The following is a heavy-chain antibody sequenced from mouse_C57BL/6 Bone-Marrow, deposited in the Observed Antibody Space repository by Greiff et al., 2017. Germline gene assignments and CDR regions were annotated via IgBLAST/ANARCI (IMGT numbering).Heavy chain of an antibody. CDR3: ARKGGAWFAD. CDR2: IHPNSGST. Sequence: QVHVKQPGAELVKPGASVKLSCKASGYTFTSYWMHWVKQRPGQGLEWIGMIHPNSGSTNYNEKFKSKATLTVDKSSSTAYMQLSSLTSEDSAVXYCARKGGAWFADWGQGTLVTVSA. J-gene: IGHJ3*01. CDR1: GYTFTSYW. V-gene: IGHV1-64*01.